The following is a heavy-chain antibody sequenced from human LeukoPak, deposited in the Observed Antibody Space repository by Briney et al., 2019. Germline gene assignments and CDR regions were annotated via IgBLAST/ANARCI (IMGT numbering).Heavy chain of an antibody. CDR1: GFTFSSYW. V-gene: IGHV3-7*01. CDR2: IKQDGSEK. Sequence: GGSLRLSCAASGFTFSSYWMSWVRQAPGKGLEWVANIKQDGSEKYYVDSVKGRFTISRDNAKNSLYLQMSSLRAEDTAVYYCARGKTAAGGSEYYYYYYYMDVWGKGTTVTISS. D-gene: IGHD6-13*01. J-gene: IGHJ6*03. CDR3: ARGKTAAGGSEYYYYYYYMDV.